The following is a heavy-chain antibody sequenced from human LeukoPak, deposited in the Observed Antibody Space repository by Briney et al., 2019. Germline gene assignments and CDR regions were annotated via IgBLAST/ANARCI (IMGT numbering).Heavy chain of an antibody. CDR3: TRHRQYDADVFDI. V-gene: IGHV4-4*07. D-gene: IGHD2-8*01. J-gene: IGHJ3*02. CDR1: GASISSYY. Sequence: SETLSLTCTVSGASISSYYWSWIRQPAGKGLEWIGRIFTSGSTNYNPSLKSRVTMSVDTSKNQFSLKLSSVTAADTAVYYCTRHRQYDADVFDIWGQGTMVTVSS. CDR2: IFTSGST.